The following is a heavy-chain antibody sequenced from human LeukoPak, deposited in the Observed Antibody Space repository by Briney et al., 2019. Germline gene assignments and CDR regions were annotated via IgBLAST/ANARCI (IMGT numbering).Heavy chain of an antibody. V-gene: IGHV4-59*08. CDR1: GGSISSYY. J-gene: IGHJ3*02. CDR2: IYYSGST. D-gene: IGHD1-26*01. CDR3: ATNRVGTYDRPFDI. Sequence: SETLSLTCTVSGGSISSYYWSWIRQPPGKGLEWIGYIYYSGSTNYNPSLKSRVTISVDTSKNQFSLELSSVTATDTAVYFCATNRVGTYDRPFDIWGQGTMVTVSS.